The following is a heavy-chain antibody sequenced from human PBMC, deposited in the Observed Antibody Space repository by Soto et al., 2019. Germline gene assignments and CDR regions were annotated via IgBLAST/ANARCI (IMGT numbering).Heavy chain of an antibody. Sequence: QVQLVQSGAEVKKPGASVKVSCKASGYTFTSYGISWVRQAPGQGLEWMGWISAYNGNTNYAQKVQGRVTMTTDTSTNTAHVELRSLRSADTSVDYCARSGVWEPRDYWGQGTLVTVSS. J-gene: IGHJ4*02. V-gene: IGHV1-18*01. CDR2: ISAYNGNT. CDR3: ARSGVWEPRDY. CDR1: GYTFTSYG. D-gene: IGHD1-26*01.